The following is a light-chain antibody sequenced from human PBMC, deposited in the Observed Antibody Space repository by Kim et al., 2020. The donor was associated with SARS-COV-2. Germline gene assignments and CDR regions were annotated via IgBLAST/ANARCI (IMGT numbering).Light chain of an antibody. V-gene: IGKV1-9*01. Sequence: SASVGDSVTITCRASQGVAGYFAWYQHKPGQAPKLLIYAANTLEVGVPSRFRGSGSGTEFTLKITSLQPEDFAVYYCQQLFPSPRFGGGTKVDIK. CDR2: AAN. CDR3: QQLFPSPR. J-gene: IGKJ4*01. CDR1: QGVAGY.